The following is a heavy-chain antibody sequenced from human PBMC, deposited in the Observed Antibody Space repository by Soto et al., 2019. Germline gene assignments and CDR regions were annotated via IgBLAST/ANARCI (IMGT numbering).Heavy chain of an antibody. J-gene: IGHJ4*02. CDR1: GGSISSSSYY. D-gene: IGHD3-10*01. Sequence: PSETLSLTCTVSGGSISSSSYYWGWIRQPPGKGLEWIGSIYYSGSTYYNPSLKSRVTISVDTSKNQFSLKLSSVTAADTAVYYCARFLITMVRGANFDYWGQGTLVTVSS. CDR3: ARFLITMVRGANFDY. V-gene: IGHV4-39*01. CDR2: IYYSGST.